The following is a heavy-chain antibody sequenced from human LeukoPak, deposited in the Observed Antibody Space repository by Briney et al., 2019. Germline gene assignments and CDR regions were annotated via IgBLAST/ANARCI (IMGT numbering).Heavy chain of an antibody. V-gene: IGHV4-59*08. CDR3: ARHGRDYPRLYDYCSMDV. J-gene: IGHJ6*02. Sequence: PSETLSLTCTVSGGSISSHYWSWIRQPPGRGLEWIGYIYYSGSTNYNPSLKTRVTISLDTSKNHLSLNLTSVTAADTAVYYCARHGRDYPRLYDYCSMDVWGQGTTATVSS. D-gene: IGHD4-11*01. CDR2: IYYSGST. CDR1: GGSISSHY.